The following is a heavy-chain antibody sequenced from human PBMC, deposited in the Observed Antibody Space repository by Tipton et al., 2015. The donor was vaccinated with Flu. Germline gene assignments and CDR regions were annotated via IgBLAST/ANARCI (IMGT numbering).Heavy chain of an antibody. V-gene: IGHV4-39*01. CDR1: SGSIRSTNYF. Sequence: TLSLTCTVSSGSIRSTNYFCAWIRQPPGKRLELIGSIYPSGTTYYNPSLKSRVTISVDTSKGQLSLMLRSVTAADTAVYYCARLSYYDVDLKNFYFDYWGQGALVTVSS. CDR2: IYPSGTT. CDR3: ARLSYYDVDLKNFYFDY. J-gene: IGHJ4*02. D-gene: IGHD3-10*02.